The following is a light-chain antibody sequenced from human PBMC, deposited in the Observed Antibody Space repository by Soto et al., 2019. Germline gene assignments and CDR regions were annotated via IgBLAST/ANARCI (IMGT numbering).Light chain of an antibody. J-gene: IGKJ4*01. CDR1: QDIRSS. CDR3: QQFNSSHVT. Sequence: DIQLTQSPSFLSASVGDRLTITCRASQDIRSSLAWYQQKPGKAPNLLIYTVSTLQSGVPSRVSGSRSGTEFTLTTSSLQPEDFATDDGQQFNSSHVTFGGGTKVEI. V-gene: IGKV1-9*01. CDR2: TVS.